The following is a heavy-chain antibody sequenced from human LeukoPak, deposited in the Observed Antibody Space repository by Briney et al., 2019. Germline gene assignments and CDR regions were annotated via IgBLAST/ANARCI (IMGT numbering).Heavy chain of an antibody. CDR2: ITSSSSYI. CDR1: GFTFSSYS. J-gene: IGHJ4*02. D-gene: IGHD1-26*01. V-gene: IGHV3-21*01. Sequence: GGSLRLSCAASGFTFSSYSRNWVRQAPGKGLEWVSSITSSSSYIYYADSVKGRFTISRDNAKNSLYLQMNSLRAEDTAVYYCTRDRAALKVGATDYWGQGTLVTVSS. CDR3: TRDRAALKVGATDY.